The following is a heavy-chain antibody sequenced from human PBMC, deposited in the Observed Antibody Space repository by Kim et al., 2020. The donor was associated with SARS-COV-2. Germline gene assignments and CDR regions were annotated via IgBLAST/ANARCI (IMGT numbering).Heavy chain of an antibody. D-gene: IGHD5-12*01. Sequence: DPDPVRGRINITRDNDKNSLYLQMHSLRAEDTAVYYGASSMDGYTLLFDYWGQGTLVTVSS. V-gene: IGHV3-11*04. CDR3: ASSMDGYTLLFDY. J-gene: IGHJ4*02.